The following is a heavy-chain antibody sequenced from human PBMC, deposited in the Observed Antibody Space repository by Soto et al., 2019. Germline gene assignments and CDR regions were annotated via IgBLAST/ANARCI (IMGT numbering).Heavy chain of an antibody. CDR3: ARDFSPQNAVATLHFEY. CDR2: ISAYNGNT. CDR1: GYSFTNYG. V-gene: IGHV1-18*01. Sequence: QVQLVQSGAEVRKPGASVKVSCKASGYSFTNYGISWVRQAPGQGLEWMGWISAYNGNTKFAQKVQGRVTMATDTSTTTAYMELSSLISDGTALYYCARDFSPQNAVATLHFEYWGQGTLVTVSS. D-gene: IGHD6-19*01. J-gene: IGHJ4*02.